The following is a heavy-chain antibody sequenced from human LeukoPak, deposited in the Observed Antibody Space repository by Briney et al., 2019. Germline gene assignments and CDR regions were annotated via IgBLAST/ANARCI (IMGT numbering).Heavy chain of an antibody. CDR3: AKDLHLGTPSGCDY. J-gene: IGHJ4*02. CDR1: VFTFSSYG. D-gene: IGHD7-27*01. CDR2: IRYDGSNK. Sequence: GGSLRLSCAASVFTFSSYGMHWVRQAPGKGLEWVAFIRYDGSNKYYADSVKGRFTISRDNSKNTLYLQMNSLRAEDTAVYYCAKDLHLGTPSGCDYWGQGTLVTVSS. V-gene: IGHV3-30*02.